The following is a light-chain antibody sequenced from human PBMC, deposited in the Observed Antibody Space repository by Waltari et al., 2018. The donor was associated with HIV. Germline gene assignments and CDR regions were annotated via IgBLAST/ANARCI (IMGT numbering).Light chain of an antibody. V-gene: IGKV3-20*01. CDR1: QSVNNNY. CDR3: QQYGQT. CDR2: GAS. Sequence: EGVLTQSPATLSLFPGERATLSCRASQSVNNNYLAWYQQKPGQAPRLLIYGASSRATGIPDRFRGSGSETDFTLTINRLEPEDSALYYCQQYGQTFGQGTKVEIK. J-gene: IGKJ1*01.